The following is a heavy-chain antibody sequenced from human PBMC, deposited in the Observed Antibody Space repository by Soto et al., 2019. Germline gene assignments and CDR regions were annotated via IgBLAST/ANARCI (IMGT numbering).Heavy chain of an antibody. CDR2: IWYDGSNK. CDR1: GFTFSSYG. CDR3: ARDGSSYSSSWAYYYYGMDV. Sequence: GGSLRLSCAASGFTFSSYGMHWVRQAPGKGLEWVAVIWYDGSNKYYADSVKGRFTISRDNSKNTLYLQMNSLRAEDTAVYYCARDGSSYSSSWAYYYYGMDVWGQGTTVTV. D-gene: IGHD6-13*01. V-gene: IGHV3-33*01. J-gene: IGHJ6*02.